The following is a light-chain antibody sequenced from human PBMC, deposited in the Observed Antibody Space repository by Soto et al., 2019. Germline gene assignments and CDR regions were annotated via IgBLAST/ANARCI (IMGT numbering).Light chain of an antibody. J-gene: IGKJ4*01. CDR3: QQAYSKNT. CDR1: QNIRTY. Sequence: DIQMTQSPSSLSASVGDRVTIACRASQNIRTYLNWYQQNPGKAPKLLIYAASNLHSGVPSRFSGSGSGTHFTLNISSLQPEDFATYYCQQAYSKNTFGGGTKVEIK. CDR2: AAS. V-gene: IGKV1-39*01.